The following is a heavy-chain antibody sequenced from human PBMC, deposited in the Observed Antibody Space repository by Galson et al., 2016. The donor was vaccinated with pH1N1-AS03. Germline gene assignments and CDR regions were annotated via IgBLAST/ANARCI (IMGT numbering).Heavy chain of an antibody. V-gene: IGHV4-38-2*01. D-gene: IGHD3-3*01. CDR2: IYHSGST. CDR3: ASVGKYFDFWRGYSDFDY. Sequence: SETLSLTCAVSGYSISSGYYWGWIRQPPGKGLEWIGGIYHSGSTYYNPSLTSRVTISVDTSKNRFSLKVNSVTAADTAVYYCASVGKYFDFWRGYSDFDYWGQGTLVTVSS. J-gene: IGHJ4*02. CDR1: GYSISSGYY.